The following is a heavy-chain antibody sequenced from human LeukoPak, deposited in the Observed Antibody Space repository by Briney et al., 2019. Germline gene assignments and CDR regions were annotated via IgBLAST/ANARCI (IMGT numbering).Heavy chain of an antibody. V-gene: IGHV4-59*01. D-gene: IGHD5-24*01. CDR1: GGSISSYY. CDR3: ARVQMATMGEYAFDI. CDR2: IYYSGST. J-gene: IGHJ3*02. Sequence: SETLSLTCTVSGGSISSYYWSWIRQPPGKGLEWIGYIYYSGSTNYNPSLKSRVTISVDTSKNQFSLKLSSVTAADTAVYYCARVQMATMGEYAFDIWGQGTMVTVSS.